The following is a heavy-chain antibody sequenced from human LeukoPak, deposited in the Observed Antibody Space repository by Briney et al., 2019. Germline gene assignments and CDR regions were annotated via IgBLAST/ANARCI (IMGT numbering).Heavy chain of an antibody. V-gene: IGHV4-59*01. D-gene: IGHD3-9*01. CDR1: GASISSYY. CDR3: ARGYDILTAKNWFDP. J-gene: IGHJ5*02. Sequence: SETLSLTCTVSGASISSYYWSWIRQPPGKGLEWVGYIYYSGSTNYNPSLKSRVTISVDTSKNQFSLKLSSVTAADTAVYYFARGYDILTAKNWFDPWGQGTLVTVSS. CDR2: IYYSGST.